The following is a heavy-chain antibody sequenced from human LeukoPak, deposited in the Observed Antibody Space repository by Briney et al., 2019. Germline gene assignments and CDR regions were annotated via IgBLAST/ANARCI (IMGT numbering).Heavy chain of an antibody. J-gene: IGHJ6*02. CDR2: IYDSGST. Sequence: SETLSLTCSVSGGSMTNLYWTWIRQPPGKGLEWIGDIYDSGSTRYNTSLESRVTISVDTSRNQFSLKLSSVTAADTAVYYCAKGGSTNFYYGDVWGQGTTVTVSS. CDR1: GGSMTNLY. V-gene: IGHV4-59*01. CDR3: AKGGSTNFYYGDV. D-gene: IGHD2/OR15-2a*01.